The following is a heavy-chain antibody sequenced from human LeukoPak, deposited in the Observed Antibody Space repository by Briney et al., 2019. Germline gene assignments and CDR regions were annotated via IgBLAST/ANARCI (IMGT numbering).Heavy chain of an antibody. Sequence: GGSLRLSCAASEFTFNTYAVSWVRQAPGKGLEWVSAISGDGGITYYADSVKGRFAISRDNSKNTLYLQMNSLRAEDTAVYYCAKVRKDYDSSGYYLEYFQHWGQGTLVTVSS. CDR2: ISGDGGIT. D-gene: IGHD3-22*01. CDR1: EFTFNTYA. CDR3: AKVRKDYDSSGYYLEYFQH. V-gene: IGHV3-23*01. J-gene: IGHJ1*01.